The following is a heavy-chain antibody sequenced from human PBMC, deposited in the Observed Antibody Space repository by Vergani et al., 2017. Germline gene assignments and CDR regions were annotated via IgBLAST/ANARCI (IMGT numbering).Heavy chain of an antibody. Sequence: VQLVESGGGVVQPGRSLRLSCAASGFTFSSYAMSWVRQAPGKGLEWVSAISGSGGSTYYADSVKGRFTISRDNSKNTLYLQMNSLRAEDTAVYYCARWYYYDSSGYSNAFDIWGQGTMVTVSS. CDR3: ARWYYYDSSGYSNAFDI. CDR2: ISGSGGST. D-gene: IGHD3-22*01. V-gene: IGHV3-23*04. CDR1: GFTFSSYA. J-gene: IGHJ3*02.